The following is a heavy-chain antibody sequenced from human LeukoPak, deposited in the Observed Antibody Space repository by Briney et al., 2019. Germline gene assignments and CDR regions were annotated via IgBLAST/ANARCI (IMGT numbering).Heavy chain of an antibody. CDR2: IWCDGSNK. CDR3: ARESGYYDSSGFDY. J-gene: IGHJ4*02. CDR1: GFTFSSYG. Sequence: GGSLRLSCAASGFTFSSYGMHWVRQAPGKGLEWVAVIWCDGSNKYYADSVKGRFTISRDNSKNTLYLQMNSLRAEDTAVYYCARESGYYDSSGFDYWGQGTLVTVSS. V-gene: IGHV3-33*01. D-gene: IGHD3-22*01.